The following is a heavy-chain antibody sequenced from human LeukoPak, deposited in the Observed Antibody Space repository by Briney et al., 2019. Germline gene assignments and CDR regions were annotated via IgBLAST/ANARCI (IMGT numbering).Heavy chain of an antibody. Sequence: GGSLRLSCAASGFTFSSYAMHWVRQAPGKGLEWVAVISYDGSNKYYADSVKGRFTISRDHSKNTLYLQMNSLRAEDTAVYYCARAYYDFWSGYISGDWFDPWGQGTLVTVSS. CDR2: ISYDGSNK. D-gene: IGHD3-3*01. J-gene: IGHJ5*02. CDR1: GFTFSSYA. CDR3: ARAYYDFWSGYISGDWFDP. V-gene: IGHV3-30-3*01.